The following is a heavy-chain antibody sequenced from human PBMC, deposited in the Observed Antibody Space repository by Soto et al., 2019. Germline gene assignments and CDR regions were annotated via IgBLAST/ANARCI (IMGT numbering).Heavy chain of an antibody. CDR2: ITYNGGST. D-gene: IGHD3-16*01. J-gene: IGHJ4*02. CDR1: GFTFTSYA. Sequence: VQLVESGGGLVQPGGSLRLSCAASGFTFTSYAMHWVRQAPGKGLECVSTITYNGGSTYYANSVKGRFTNSRDNSKNTQYIQMGGRRAEDMGVYYCERQKFGFDYWGQGTLDTVSS. V-gene: IGHV3-64*01. CDR3: ERQKFGFDY.